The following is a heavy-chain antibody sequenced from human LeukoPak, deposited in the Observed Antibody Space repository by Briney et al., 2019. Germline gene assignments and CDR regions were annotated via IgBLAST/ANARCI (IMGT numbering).Heavy chain of an antibody. CDR3: ARDRYCTNGVCYDMDV. CDR2: ISSSGSTI. D-gene: IGHD2-8*01. V-gene: IGHV3-11*04. Sequence: GGSLRLSCAASGFTFSDYYMSWIRQAPGKGLEWVSYISSSGSTIYYADSVKGRFTISRDNAKNSLYLQMNSLRAEDTAVYYCARDRYCTNGVCYDMDVWGKGTTVTVSS. J-gene: IGHJ6*03. CDR1: GFTFSDYY.